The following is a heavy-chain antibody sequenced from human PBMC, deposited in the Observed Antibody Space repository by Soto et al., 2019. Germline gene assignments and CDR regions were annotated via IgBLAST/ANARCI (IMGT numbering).Heavy chain of an antibody. J-gene: IGHJ6*02. Sequence: SETLSLTCAVYGGSFSGYYWSWIRQPPGKGLEWIGEINHSGSTNYNPSLKSRVTISVDTSKNQFSLKLSSVTAADTAVYYCARGVAAAGLYYYCGMDVWGQGTTVTVSS. CDR3: ARGVAAAGLYYYCGMDV. CDR2: INHSGST. V-gene: IGHV4-34*01. D-gene: IGHD6-13*01. CDR1: GGSFSGYY.